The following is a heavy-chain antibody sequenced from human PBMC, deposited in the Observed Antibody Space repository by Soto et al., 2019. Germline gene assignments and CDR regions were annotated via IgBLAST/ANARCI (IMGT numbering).Heavy chain of an antibody. Sequence: GGSLRLSCAASGFTFSSYAMSWVRQAPGKGLEWVSAISGSGGSTYYADSVKGRFTISRDNSKNTLYLQMNSLRAEDTAVYYCAKAEGGYCSGGSCERDYWGQGTLVTVSS. CDR2: ISGSGGST. D-gene: IGHD2-15*01. CDR3: AKAEGGYCSGGSCERDY. V-gene: IGHV3-23*01. CDR1: GFTFSSYA. J-gene: IGHJ4*02.